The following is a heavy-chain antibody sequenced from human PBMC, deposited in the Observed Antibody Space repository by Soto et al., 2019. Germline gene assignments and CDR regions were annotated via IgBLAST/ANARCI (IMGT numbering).Heavy chain of an antibody. J-gene: IGHJ6*03. Sequence: GGSLRLSCAASGFTFSSYSMNWVRQAPGKGLEWVSSISSSSSYIYYADSVKGRFTISRDNAKNSLYLQMNSLRAEDTAVYYCARDPIWFGELFDYYMDVWGKGTTVTVSS. CDR3: ARDPIWFGELFDYYMDV. CDR2: ISSSSSYI. D-gene: IGHD3-10*01. V-gene: IGHV3-21*01. CDR1: GFTFSSYS.